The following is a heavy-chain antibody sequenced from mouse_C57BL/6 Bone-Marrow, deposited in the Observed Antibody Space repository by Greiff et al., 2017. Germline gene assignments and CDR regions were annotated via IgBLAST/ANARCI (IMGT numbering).Heavy chain of an antibody. Sequence: VQLQPSGAELVRPGASVTLSCKASGYTFTDYEMHWVKQTPVHGLEWIGAIDPDTGGTAYNQKFKGKAILTADKSSSTAYMELRSLTSEDSAVYYCTTVLNWYFDVWGTGTTVTVSS. V-gene: IGHV1-15*01. CDR2: IDPDTGGT. CDR3: TTVLNWYFDV. J-gene: IGHJ1*03. CDR1: GYTFTDYE.